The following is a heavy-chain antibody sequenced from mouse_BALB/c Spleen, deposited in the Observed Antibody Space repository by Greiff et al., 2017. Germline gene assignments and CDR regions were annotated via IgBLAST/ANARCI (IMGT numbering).Heavy chain of an antibody. CDR3: ARSGGNYFFDY. V-gene: IGHV3-2*02. J-gene: IGHJ2*01. CDR2: ISYSGST. Sequence: VQLQQSGPGLVKPSQSLSLTCTVTGYSITSDYAWNWIRQFPGNKLEWMGYISYSGSTSYNPSLKSRISITRDTSKNQFFLQLNSVTTEDTATYYCARSGGNYFFDYWGQGTTLTVSS. D-gene: IGHD2-1*01. CDR1: GYSITSDYA.